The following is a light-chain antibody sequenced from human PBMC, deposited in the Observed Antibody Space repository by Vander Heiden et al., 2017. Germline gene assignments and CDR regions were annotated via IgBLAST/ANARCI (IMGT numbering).Light chain of an antibody. J-gene: IGKJ4*01. CDR1: QSVSSSY. CDR3: QQDGRSPIT. Sequence: STHSPGTPSVSPGERATLACRASQSVSSSYVAWYQQRARQAPRLLNYGATSRATGIPERWSGSGSGADLTLTSSRLEPEDFAVYYCQQDGRSPITCGGGTKVEIK. CDR2: GAT. V-gene: IGKV3-20*01.